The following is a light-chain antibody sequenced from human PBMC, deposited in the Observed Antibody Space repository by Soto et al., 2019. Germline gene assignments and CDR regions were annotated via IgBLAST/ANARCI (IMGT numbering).Light chain of an antibody. CDR1: HNINNY. V-gene: IGKV1-17*01. Sequence: DIHITHSPSSLSASVVYIFTITGRASHNINNYLSWYQQKPGKAPELLIYDASSLESGVPSRFSGSGSGTEFTLTISSLQPEDFASYYCQHLNSYPWTFGQGTKVDIK. J-gene: IGKJ1*01. CDR2: DAS. CDR3: QHLNSYPWT.